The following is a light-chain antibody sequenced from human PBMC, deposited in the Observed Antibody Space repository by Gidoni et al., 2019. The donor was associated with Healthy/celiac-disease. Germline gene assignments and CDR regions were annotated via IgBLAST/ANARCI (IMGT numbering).Light chain of an antibody. CDR2: GAS. CDR3: QQYGSSHLYT. Sequence: DIVLTQSPGTLSLSPGERATLSCRASQSVSSSYLDWYQQTPGQAPRLLIYGASSRATVIPDRFSGSGSGTDFTLIISRMETEDFAVYYCQQYGSSHLYTFGQGTKLEIK. V-gene: IGKV3-20*01. CDR1: QSVSSSY. J-gene: IGKJ2*01.